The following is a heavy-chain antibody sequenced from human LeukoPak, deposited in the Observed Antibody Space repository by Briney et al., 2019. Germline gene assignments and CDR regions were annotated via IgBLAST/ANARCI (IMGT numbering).Heavy chain of an antibody. D-gene: IGHD6-6*01. CDR2: INHSGST. J-gene: IGHJ4*02. V-gene: IGHV4-34*01. CDR3: ARGSSSFTPPDY. CDR1: GGSFSGYY. Sequence: SETLSLTCAVYGGSFSGYYWSWIRQPPGKGLEWIGEINHSGSTNYNPSLKSRVTISVDTSKNQFSLKLSSVTAADTAVYYCARGSSSFTPPDYWGQGTLVTVSS.